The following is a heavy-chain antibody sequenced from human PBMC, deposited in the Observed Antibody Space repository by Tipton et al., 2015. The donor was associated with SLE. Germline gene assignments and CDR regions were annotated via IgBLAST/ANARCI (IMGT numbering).Heavy chain of an antibody. CDR1: SDSISSSDYS. J-gene: IGHJ3*01. CDR2: ISYSGST. D-gene: IGHD1-26*01. V-gene: IGHV4-39*07. CDR3: ARVGASISAFDV. Sequence: TLSLTCTVSSDSISSSDYSGGWVRQPPGKGLEWIGSISYSGSTFYSPSLKSRVTMSVDTSKNQFSLNLRSVTAADTAVYYCARVGASISAFDVWGQGTMVTVSS.